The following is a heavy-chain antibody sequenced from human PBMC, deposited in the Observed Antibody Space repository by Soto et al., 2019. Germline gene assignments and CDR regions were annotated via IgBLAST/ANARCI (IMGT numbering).Heavy chain of an antibody. V-gene: IGHV3-73*02. Sequence: EVQLVESGGTLVQPGGSLKLSCAASKFTFSDSAMHWVRQAPGKGLEWVGRIRSKPYNYATAYAASVKGRFTISRDDSTNTAYLQMNSLKPEDTAFYYCTRSPPRSITVAITFDYWGQGTLVTVSS. J-gene: IGHJ4*02. D-gene: IGHD6-19*01. CDR2: IRSKPYNYAT. CDR1: KFTFSDSA. CDR3: TRSPPRSITVAITFDY.